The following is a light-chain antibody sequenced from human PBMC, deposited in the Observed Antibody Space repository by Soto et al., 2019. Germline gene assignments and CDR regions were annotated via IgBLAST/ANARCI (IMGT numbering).Light chain of an antibody. J-gene: IGLJ1*01. CDR1: SXDVGGYNY. CDR2: EVN. CDR3: SSYAGSSNV. Sequence: QSVLTQPPSASGSPGQSVTISCTGTSXDVGGYNYVSWYQQHPGKAPKLMIYEVNKRPSGVPDRFSGSKSDNTASLTVSGLQAEDEADYYCSSYAGSSNVFGTGTKVTVL. V-gene: IGLV2-8*01.